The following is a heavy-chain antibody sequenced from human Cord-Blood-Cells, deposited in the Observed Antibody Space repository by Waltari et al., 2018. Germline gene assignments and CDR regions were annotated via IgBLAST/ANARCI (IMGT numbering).Heavy chain of an antibody. V-gene: IGHV4-59*08. Sequence: QVQLQESGPGLVKPSETLSLTCTVSGGSISSYYWSWIRQPPGKGLDGIGYTYYSGSTTFYPPPKGHGNGPVYPSKNQFSLKLSSVTAADPAVYYCARRRLGDAFDIWGQGTMVTVSS. J-gene: IGHJ3*02. CDR1: GGSISSYY. CDR3: ARRRLGDAFDI. CDR2: TYYSGST. D-gene: IGHD6-6*01.